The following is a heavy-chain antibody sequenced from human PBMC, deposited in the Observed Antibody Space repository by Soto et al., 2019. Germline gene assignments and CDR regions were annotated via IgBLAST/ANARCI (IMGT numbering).Heavy chain of an antibody. J-gene: IGHJ4*02. V-gene: IGHV1-69*06. Sequence: SVKVSCKASGGTFSSYAISWVRQAPGQGLEWMGGIIPIFGTANYAQKFQGRVTITADKSTSTAYMELSSLRSEDTAVYYCARGPMYYYGSGSFPLTYYFDYWGQGTLVTV. D-gene: IGHD3-10*01. CDR2: IIPIFGTA. CDR1: GGTFSSYA. CDR3: ARGPMYYYGSGSFPLTYYFDY.